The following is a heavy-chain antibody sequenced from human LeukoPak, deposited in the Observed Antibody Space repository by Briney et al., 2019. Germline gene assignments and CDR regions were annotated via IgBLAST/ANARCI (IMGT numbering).Heavy chain of an antibody. CDR1: RGSFSCYY. D-gene: IGHD3-22*01. CDR3: ARRMCYYDSSTIAY. V-gene: IGHV4-34*01. CDR2: INHSGST. Sequence: SETLSLTCPVYRGSFSCYYWSWIRQPPGKGLEWIGEINHSGSTNYNPSLKSRVTISVDTSKNQFSLKLSSVTAADTAVYYCARRMCYYDSSTIAYWGEGTGVIVFS. J-gene: IGHJ4*02.